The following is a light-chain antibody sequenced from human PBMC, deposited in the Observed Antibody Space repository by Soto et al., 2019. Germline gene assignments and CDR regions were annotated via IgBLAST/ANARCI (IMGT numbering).Light chain of an antibody. J-gene: IGLJ1*01. Sequence: QSVLTQPRSVSGSPGQSVSISCTGTSSDVGRYSYVSWYQQHPGKAPKLKIYDVSERPSGVPDRFSGSKSGNTASLTISGLQAEDEADYYCCSYAGTYTGVFGTGTKVTVL. CDR2: DVS. CDR3: CSYAGTYTGV. CDR1: SSDVGRYSY. V-gene: IGLV2-11*01.